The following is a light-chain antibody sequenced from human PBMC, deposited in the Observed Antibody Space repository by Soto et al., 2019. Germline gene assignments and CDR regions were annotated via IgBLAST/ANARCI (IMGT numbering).Light chain of an antibody. Sequence: QSALTQPASVSGSPGQSITISCAGTMRDVGAYNLVSWYQQHPGRAPQLIIYEVRNRPSGISFRFSGSKSGNTASLTNSGLQAEDEADYYCSSYTSKSSLIFGGGTKLTVL. V-gene: IGLV2-14*01. J-gene: IGLJ2*01. CDR2: EVR. CDR3: SSYTSKSSLI. CDR1: MRDVGAYNL.